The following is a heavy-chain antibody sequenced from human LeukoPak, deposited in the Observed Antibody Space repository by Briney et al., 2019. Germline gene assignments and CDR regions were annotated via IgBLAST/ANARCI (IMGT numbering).Heavy chain of an antibody. CDR1: GYTFTDYY. V-gene: IGHV1-2*02. CDR3: ARASYYYTNGYRHNSGLSILDY. J-gene: IGHJ4*02. CDR2: INPNSGGA. D-gene: IGHD3-22*01. Sequence: GASVKVSCKASGYTFTDYYMHWVRQAPGQGLEWMAWINPNSGGANYAQKFQGRVTMTRDTSISTAYMELSRLRSDDTAVYYCARASYYYTNGYRHNSGLSILDYWGQGTLVTVSS.